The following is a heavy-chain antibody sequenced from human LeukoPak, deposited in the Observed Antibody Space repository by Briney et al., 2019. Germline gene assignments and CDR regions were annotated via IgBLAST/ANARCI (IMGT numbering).Heavy chain of an antibody. D-gene: IGHD5-12*01. CDR2: IWYDGSNK. V-gene: IGHV3-33*06. CDR3: AKDTPIYSGYAKRYFDY. CDR1: GFTFSSYG. Sequence: PGWSLRLSCAASGFTFSSYGMHWVRQAPGKGLEGVAVIWYDGSNKYYADSVKGRFTISRDNSKNTLYLQMNSLRAEDTAVYYCAKDTPIYSGYAKRYFDYWGQGTLVTVSS. J-gene: IGHJ4*02.